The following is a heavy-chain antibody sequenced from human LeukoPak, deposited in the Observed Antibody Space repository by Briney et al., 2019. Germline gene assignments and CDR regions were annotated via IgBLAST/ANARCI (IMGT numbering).Heavy chain of an antibody. J-gene: IGHJ4*02. CDR3: ATVLEWLFGY. V-gene: IGHV1-69*05. D-gene: IGHD3-3*01. Sequence: SVKVSCKASGGTFSGYAISWVRQAPGQGLEWMGGIIPIFGTANYAQKFQGRVTITTDESTSTAYMELSSLRSEDTAVYYCATVLEWLFGYWGQGTLVTVSS. CDR2: IIPIFGTA. CDR1: GGTFSGYA.